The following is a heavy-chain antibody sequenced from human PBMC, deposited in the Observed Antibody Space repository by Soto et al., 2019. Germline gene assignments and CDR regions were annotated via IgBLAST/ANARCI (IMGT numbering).Heavy chain of an antibody. CDR3: AREGSAPYYYYGMDV. D-gene: IGHD6-19*01. CDR1: GYTFTTYG. V-gene: IGHV1-18*01. Sequence: QVQLEQSGAEVKKPGDSMKVSCKASGYTFTTYGISWVRQAPGQGLEWMGWINGYNGNTDYPQKLPGRVTMTTDTSTSTAYMELRSLRSDDTAVYYCAREGSAPYYYYGMDVWGQGTTVTVSS. J-gene: IGHJ6*02. CDR2: INGYNGNT.